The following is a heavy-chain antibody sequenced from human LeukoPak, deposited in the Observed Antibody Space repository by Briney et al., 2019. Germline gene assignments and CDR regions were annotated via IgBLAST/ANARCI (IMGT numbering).Heavy chain of an antibody. CDR1: GFTFSTYA. D-gene: IGHD2-15*01. CDR3: ASGPGYCSGGSCYIDY. V-gene: IGHV3-23*01. Sequence: GGSLRLSCAASGFTFSTYAMTWVRQAPGKGLEWVSAISGSGDVTYYADSVKGRFTISRDNSKDTLYLQMNSLRAEDTAVYYCASGPGYCSGGSCYIDYWGQGTLVTVSS. CDR2: ISGSGDVT. J-gene: IGHJ4*02.